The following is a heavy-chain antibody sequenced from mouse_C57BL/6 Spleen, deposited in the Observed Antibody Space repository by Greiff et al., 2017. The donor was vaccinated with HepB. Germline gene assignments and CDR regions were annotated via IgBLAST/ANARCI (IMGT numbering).Heavy chain of an antibody. CDR1: GFTFTDYY. J-gene: IGHJ3*01. D-gene: IGHD4-1*01. CDR3: ASADLGALFAY. CDR2: IRNKANGYTT. V-gene: IGHV7-3*01. Sequence: EVMLVESGGGLVQPGGSLSLSCAASGFTFTDYYMSWVRQPPGKALEWLGFIRNKANGYTTEYSASVKGRFTISRDNSQSILYLQMNALRAEDSAAYYLASADLGALFAYWDQGTLVPVSA.